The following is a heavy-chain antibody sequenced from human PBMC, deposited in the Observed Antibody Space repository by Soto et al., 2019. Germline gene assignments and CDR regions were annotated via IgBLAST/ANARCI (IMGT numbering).Heavy chain of an antibody. CDR1: GYRFTNYW. D-gene: IGHD2-15*01. CDR2: IDPSDSYP. CDR3: ARHRMDIGVVVARGPGIYHYYGMDV. J-gene: IGHJ6*02. Sequence: GESLKTSCKGSGYRFTNYWTSWVRQMPGKGLEWVGRIDPSDSYPNYSPSFQGHVTLSPDKSISTAYLQWSRLKASDTATYYCARHRMDIGVVVARGPGIYHYYGMDVWVQGTTVTGS. V-gene: IGHV5-10-1*01.